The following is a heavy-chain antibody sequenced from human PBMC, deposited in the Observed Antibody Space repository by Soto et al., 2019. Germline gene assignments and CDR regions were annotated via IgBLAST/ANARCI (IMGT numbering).Heavy chain of an antibody. J-gene: IGHJ4*02. CDR3: AKGRGGSGSLTPRVDF. V-gene: IGHV3-23*01. Sequence: EVQLLESGGGLVQPGGSLRLSCAASGFTFNNYAMTWVRQAPGKGLEWVSAISGGGDTTSYADSVKGRFTVSREGSKNTLYLQMSSPRAEDTALYYCAKGRGGSGSLTPRVDFWGQGTLVTVSS. CDR2: ISGGGDTT. D-gene: IGHD3-10*01. CDR1: GFTFNNYA.